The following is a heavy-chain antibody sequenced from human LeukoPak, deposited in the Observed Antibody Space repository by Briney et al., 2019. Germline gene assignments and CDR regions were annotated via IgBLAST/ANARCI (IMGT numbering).Heavy chain of an antibody. Sequence: SGPTLVNPTQTLTLTCTFSGFSLSTSGVGVGWIRQPPGKALEWLALIYWNDDKRYSPSLKSTLTITKDTSKNQVVLTMTNMDPVDTATYYCAHRLVGGIYGDYFDYWGQGTLVTVSS. CDR1: GFSLSTSGVG. CDR2: IYWNDDK. CDR3: AHRLVGGIYGDYFDY. D-gene: IGHD4-17*01. V-gene: IGHV2-5*01. J-gene: IGHJ4*02.